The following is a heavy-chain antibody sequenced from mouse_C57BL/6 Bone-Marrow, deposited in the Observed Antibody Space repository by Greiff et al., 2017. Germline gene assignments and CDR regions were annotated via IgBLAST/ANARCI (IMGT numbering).Heavy chain of an antibody. J-gene: IGHJ2*01. CDR1: GFNINDYY. D-gene: IGHD1-1*01. CDR3: TTAAFYGSSPSYFDY. V-gene: IGHV14-1*01. CDR2: IDPEDGDT. Sequence: VHVKQSGAELVRPGASVKLSCTASGFNINDYYMHWVKQRPEQGLEWIGRIDPEDGDTEYAPKFQGKATMTSDTSSNTAYRQLSSLTSEDTAVYYCTTAAFYGSSPSYFDYWGQGTTLTVSS.